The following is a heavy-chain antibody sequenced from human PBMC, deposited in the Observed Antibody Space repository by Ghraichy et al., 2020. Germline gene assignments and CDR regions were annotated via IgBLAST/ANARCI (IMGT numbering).Heavy chain of an antibody. V-gene: IGHV3-48*02. CDR2: ISSSSSTI. J-gene: IGHJ4*02. CDR1: GFTFSSYS. D-gene: IGHD3-3*01. CDR3: ARDNNQRITIFGVDTYYFDY. Sequence: GSLRLSCAASGFTFSSYSMNWVRQAPGKGLEWVSYISSSSSTIYYADSVKGRFTISRDNAKNSLYLQMNSLRDEDTAVYYCARDNNQRITIFGVDTYYFDYWGQGTLVTVSS.